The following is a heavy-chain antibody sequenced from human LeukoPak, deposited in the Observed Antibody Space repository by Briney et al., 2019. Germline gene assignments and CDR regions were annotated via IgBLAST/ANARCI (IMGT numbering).Heavy chain of an antibody. V-gene: IGHV4-59*01. CDR3: ARVNTYCGGDCYTFDY. CDR2: IYYTGST. D-gene: IGHD2-21*02. J-gene: IGHJ4*02. Sequence: SETLSLTCTVSGGSISSNYWTWIRQPPGKGLEWIGYIYYTGSTNYYNPSLKSRVTISVGTSKNQFSLKLSSVTAADTAVYYCARVNTYCGGDCYTFDYWGQGTLVTVSS. CDR1: GGSISSNY.